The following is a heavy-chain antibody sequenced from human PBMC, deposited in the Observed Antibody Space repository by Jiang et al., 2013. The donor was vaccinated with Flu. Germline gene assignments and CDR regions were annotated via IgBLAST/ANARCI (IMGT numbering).Heavy chain of an antibody. CDR3: ARDLVPSSGWYHNWFDP. CDR2: TYYRSKWYN. D-gene: IGHD6-19*01. CDR1: GDSVSSNSAA. J-gene: IGHJ5*02. V-gene: IGHV6-1*01. Sequence: SQTLSLTCAISGDSVSSNSAAWNWIRQSPSRGLEWLGRTYYRSKWYNDYAVSVKSRITINPDTSKNQFSLQLNSVTPEDTAVYYCARDLVPSSGWYHNWFDPWGQGTLVTVSS.